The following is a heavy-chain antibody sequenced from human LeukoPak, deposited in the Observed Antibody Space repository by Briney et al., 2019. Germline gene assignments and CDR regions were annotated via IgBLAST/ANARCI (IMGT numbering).Heavy chain of an antibody. CDR3: AREVRGGYCSSTSCYTS. CDR2: IPYDGSNK. Sequence: GGSLRLSCAASGFTFSNYGMHWVRQAPGKGLEWVAFIPYDGSNKYYADSLQGRFTISRDNSMNTLYLQMSSLRAEDTAVYYCAREVRGGYCSSTSCYTSWGQGTLVTVSS. D-gene: IGHD2-2*02. CDR1: GFTFSNYG. J-gene: IGHJ4*02. V-gene: IGHV3-30*02.